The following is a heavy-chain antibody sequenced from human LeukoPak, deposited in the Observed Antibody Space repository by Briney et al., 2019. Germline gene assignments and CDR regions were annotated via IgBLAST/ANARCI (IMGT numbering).Heavy chain of an antibody. Sequence: GGSLRLSCAASGFTFSDYYMSWIRQAPGKGLEWVSYISSSGSTMYYADSVKGRFTISRDNAKNSLYLQMNSLRAEDTAVYYCARSGTTSQPPPYYYFDYWGQGTLVTVSS. V-gene: IGHV3-11*01. CDR2: ISSSGSTM. J-gene: IGHJ4*02. CDR1: GFTFSDYY. D-gene: IGHD2/OR15-2a*01. CDR3: ARSGTTSQPPPYYYFDY.